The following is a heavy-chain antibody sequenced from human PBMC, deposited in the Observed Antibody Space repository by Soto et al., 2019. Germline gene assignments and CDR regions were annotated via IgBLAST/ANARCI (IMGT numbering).Heavy chain of an antibody. V-gene: IGHV3-23*01. CDR1: GFKFSDYA. J-gene: IGHJ3*02. CDR3: AKIRLYDSGEYHRDGLDI. D-gene: IGHD3-22*01. Sequence: EVKLLESGGGLVRPGGSLRVSCAASGFKFSDYAMTWVRQAQGKGLEWVSGISGNGDNTYYAESVKGRFTISRDNSNNMVYLQMDALGAEDTAVYYCAKIRLYDSGEYHRDGLDIWGQGTRVTVSS. CDR2: ISGNGDNT.